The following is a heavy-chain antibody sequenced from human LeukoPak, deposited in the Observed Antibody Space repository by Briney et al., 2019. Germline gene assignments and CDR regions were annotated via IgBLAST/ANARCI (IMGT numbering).Heavy chain of an antibody. CDR2: ISGSGGST. J-gene: IGHJ4*02. V-gene: IGHV3-23*01. Sequence: AGGSLRLSCAASGFTFSSYAMSWVRQAPGKGLEWVSAISGSGGSTYYADSVKGRFTISRDNSKNTLYLQMNSLRAEDTAVYYCAKGQLAYYYDSSGYYFPGSDYWGQGTLVTVSS. D-gene: IGHD3-22*01. CDR1: GFTFSSYA. CDR3: AKGQLAYYYDSSGYYFPGSDY.